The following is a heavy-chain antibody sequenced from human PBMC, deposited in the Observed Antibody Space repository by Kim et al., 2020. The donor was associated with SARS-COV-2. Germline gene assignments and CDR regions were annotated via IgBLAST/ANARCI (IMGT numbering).Heavy chain of an antibody. Sequence: SETLSLTCAVYGGSFSGYYWSWIRQPPGKGLEWIGEINHSGSTNYNPSLKSRVTISVDTSKNQFSLKLSSVTAADTAVYYCARVGGYVLQHFDSWGQGTLVTVSS. D-gene: IGHD1-1*01. J-gene: IGHJ4*02. CDR2: INHSGST. CDR1: GGSFSGYY. V-gene: IGHV4-34*01. CDR3: ARVGGYVLQHFDS.